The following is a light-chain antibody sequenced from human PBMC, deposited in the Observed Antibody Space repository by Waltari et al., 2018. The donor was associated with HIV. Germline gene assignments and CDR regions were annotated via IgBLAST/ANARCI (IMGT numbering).Light chain of an antibody. CDR3: QTWGTGIVV. CDR1: SGHSSYV. V-gene: IGLV4-69*01. CDR2: LNSDGSH. Sequence: QLVLTQSPSASASLGASVKLTCTLSSGHSSYVIAWHQQQPTKGPRYLMKLNSDGSHFKGDGIPDRFSGSSSGAERYLTISSLQSEDEADYYCQTWGTGIVVFGGGTKLTVL. J-gene: IGLJ2*01.